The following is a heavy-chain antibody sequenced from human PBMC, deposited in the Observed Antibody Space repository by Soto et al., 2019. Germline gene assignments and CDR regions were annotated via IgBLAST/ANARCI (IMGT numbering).Heavy chain of an antibody. CDR1: GFTFSSYS. D-gene: IGHD2-15*01. CDR2: ISSGSGYI. CDR3: ARDGYCSGGSCYSVPVFDY. Sequence: GGSLRLSCAASGFTFSSYSMNWVRQAPGKGLEWVSSISSGSGYIYYADSMKGRFTISRDNAKNSLYLQMNSLRAEDTAVYYCARDGYCSGGSCYSVPVFDYWGQGTLVTVSS. J-gene: IGHJ4*02. V-gene: IGHV3-21*01.